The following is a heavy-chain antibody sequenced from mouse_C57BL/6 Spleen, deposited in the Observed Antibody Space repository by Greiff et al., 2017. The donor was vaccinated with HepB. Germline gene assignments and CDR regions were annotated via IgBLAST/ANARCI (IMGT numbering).Heavy chain of an antibody. D-gene: IGHD3-2*02. CDR2: IYPGDGDT. J-gene: IGHJ3*01. CDR1: GYAFSSYW. V-gene: IGHV1-80*01. CDR3: ASTAQATPWFAY. Sequence: QVHVKQSGAELVKPGASVKISCKASGYAFSSYWMNWVKQRPGKGLEWIGQIYPGDGDTNYNGKFKGKATLTADKSSSTAYMQLSSLTSEDSAVYFCASTAQATPWFAYWGQGTLVTVSA.